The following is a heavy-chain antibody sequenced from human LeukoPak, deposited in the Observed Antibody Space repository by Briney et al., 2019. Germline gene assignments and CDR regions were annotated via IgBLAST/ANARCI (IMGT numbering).Heavy chain of an antibody. Sequence: KPSETLSLTCAVYGGSFSGYYWGWIRQPPGKGLQWIGEITHNGYTNYNPAPKSRVTISIDTSKNEFSLKVSSVTAADMAIYYCAASGGPINWFDPWGQGTLVTVSS. CDR1: GGSFSGYY. V-gene: IGHV4-34*01. CDR2: ITHNGYT. J-gene: IGHJ5*02. CDR3: AASGGPINWFDP. D-gene: IGHD3-10*01.